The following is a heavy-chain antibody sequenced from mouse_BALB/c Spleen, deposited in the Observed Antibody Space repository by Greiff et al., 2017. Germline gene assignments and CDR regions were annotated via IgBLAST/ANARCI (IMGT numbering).Heavy chain of an antibody. CDR1: GFTFSDYY. J-gene: IGHJ2*01. CDR3: ARGQNFDY. Sequence: EVQLVESGGGLVKPGGSLKLSCAASGFTFSDYYMYWVRQTPEKRLEWVATISDGGSYTYYPDSVKGRFTISRDNAKNNLYLQMSSLKSEDTAMYYCARGQNFDYWGEGTTLTVSS. V-gene: IGHV5-4*02. CDR2: ISDGGSYT.